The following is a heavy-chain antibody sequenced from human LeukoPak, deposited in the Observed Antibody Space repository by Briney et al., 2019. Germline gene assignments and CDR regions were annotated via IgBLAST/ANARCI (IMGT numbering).Heavy chain of an antibody. CDR1: GFTFSSYG. J-gene: IGHJ4*02. D-gene: IGHD6-13*01. CDR2: IRYDGSNK. Sequence: GGSLRLSCAASGFTFSSYGMHWVRQAPGKGLEWVAFIRYDGSNKYYADSVKGRFTISRDNSKNTLYLQMNSLRAEDTAVYYCARVGGSSWTFPLVDYWGQGTLVTVSS. CDR3: ARVGGSSWTFPLVDY. V-gene: IGHV3-30*02.